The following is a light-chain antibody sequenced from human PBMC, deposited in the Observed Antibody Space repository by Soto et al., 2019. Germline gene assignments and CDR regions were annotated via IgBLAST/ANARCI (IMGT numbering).Light chain of an antibody. CDR2: DVT. Sequence: QAVLTQPRSVSGSPGQSVTISCTGTSSDVGAYNYVSWYRQHPGKAPNLIIYDVTKRPSGVPARFSGSKSGNTASLTISGLQADDEADYFCCSYAGSSTSFVFGGGTQLTVL. V-gene: IGLV2-11*01. J-gene: IGLJ7*01. CDR1: SSDVGAYNY. CDR3: CSYAGSSTSFV.